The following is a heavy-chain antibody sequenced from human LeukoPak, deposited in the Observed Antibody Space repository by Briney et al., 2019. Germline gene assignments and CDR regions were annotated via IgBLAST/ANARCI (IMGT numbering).Heavy chain of an antibody. CDR1: GGSISSGGYS. D-gene: IGHD2-21*02. J-gene: IGHJ5*02. CDR2: IYHSGST. V-gene: IGHV4-30-2*01. Sequence: PSETLSLTCAVSGGSISSGGYSWSWIRQPPGKGLEWIGYIYHSGSTYYNPSLKSRVTISVDRSKNQFSLKLSSVTAADTAVYYCARDDVVTHGGFDPWGQGTLATVSS. CDR3: ARDDVVTHGGFDP.